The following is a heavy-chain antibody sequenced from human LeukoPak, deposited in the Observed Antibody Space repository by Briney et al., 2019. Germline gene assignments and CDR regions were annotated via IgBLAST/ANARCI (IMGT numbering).Heavy chain of an antibody. CDR2: ISPRGGGT. CDR1: RFTFSSYS. Sequence: GGSLRLSCAASRFTFSSYSMNWVRQAPGKGLEWLSGISPRGGGTYYADSVKGRFTISRDDSKNMLSLQMNSLRAEDTAVYYCARDPFGRGSYRSAYFDYWGQGTLVTVSS. J-gene: IGHJ4*02. D-gene: IGHD3-16*02. CDR3: ARDPFGRGSYRSAYFDY. V-gene: IGHV3-23*01.